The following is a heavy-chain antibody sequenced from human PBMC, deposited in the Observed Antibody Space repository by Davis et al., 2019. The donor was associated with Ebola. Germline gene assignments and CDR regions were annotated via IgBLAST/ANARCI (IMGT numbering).Heavy chain of an antibody. D-gene: IGHD2-21*01. CDR1: GYTFTSYG. CDR2: ISAYNGNT. V-gene: IGHV1-18*01. J-gene: IGHJ3*02. Sequence: AASVKVSCKASGYTFTSYGISWVRQAPGQGLEWMGWISAYNGNTNYAQKFQGRVTMTRNTSISTAYMELSSLRSEDTAVYYCARRVVVIASDAFDIWGQGTMVTVSS. CDR3: ARRVVVIASDAFDI.